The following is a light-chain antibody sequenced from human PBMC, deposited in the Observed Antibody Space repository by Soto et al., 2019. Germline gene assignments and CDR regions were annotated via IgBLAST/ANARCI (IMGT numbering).Light chain of an antibody. J-gene: IGLJ2*01. CDR1: SSGVGADDY. CDR2: DVS. Sequence: QSALTQPASVSGSPGQSITISCTGTSSGVGADDYVSWYQQHPGKAPKLMIHDVSNRPSGVSDRFSGSKSGNTASLTISGLQAEDEADYYCSSHTSSTLVIFGGGTKVTVL. V-gene: IGLV2-14*03. CDR3: SSHTSSTLVI.